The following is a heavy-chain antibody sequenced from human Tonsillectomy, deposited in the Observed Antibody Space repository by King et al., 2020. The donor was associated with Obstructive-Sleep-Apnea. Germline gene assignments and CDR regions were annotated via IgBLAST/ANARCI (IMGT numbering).Heavy chain of an antibody. D-gene: IGHD5-18*01. J-gene: IGHJ3*02. CDR3: AKDKGYSYGLAAFDI. Sequence: VQLVESGGGLVQPGRSLRLSCAASGFTFDDYAMHWVRHAPGKGLEWVSGISWNSGSIGYADSVKGRFTISRDNAKNSLYLQMNSLRAEDTALYYCAKDKGYSYGLAAFDIWGQGTMVTVSS. CDR1: GFTFDDYA. V-gene: IGHV3-9*01. CDR2: ISWNSGSI.